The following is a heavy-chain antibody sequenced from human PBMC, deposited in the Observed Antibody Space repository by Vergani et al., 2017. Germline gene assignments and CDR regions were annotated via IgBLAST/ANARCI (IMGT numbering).Heavy chain of an antibody. J-gene: IGHJ4*02. CDR3: ARDDGSPVWFGELWVDY. Sequence: VQLVESGGGVVQPGRSLRLSCAASGFTFSSYGMHWVRQAPGKGLEWVSYISSSGSTIYYADSVKGRFTISRDNAKNSLYLQMNSLRAEDTAVYYCARDDGSPVWFGELWVDYWGQGTLVTVSS. CDR2: ISSSGSTI. CDR1: GFTFSSYG. D-gene: IGHD3-10*01. V-gene: IGHV3-48*04.